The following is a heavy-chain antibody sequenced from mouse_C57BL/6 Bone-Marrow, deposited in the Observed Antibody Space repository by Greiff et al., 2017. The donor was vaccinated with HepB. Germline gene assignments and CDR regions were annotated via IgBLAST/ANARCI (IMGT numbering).Heavy chain of an antibody. D-gene: IGHD1-1*01. CDR3: ATITTVVATWDWYFDV. CDR2: IYPGSGST. V-gene: IGHV1-55*01. J-gene: IGHJ1*03. CDR1: GYTFTSYW. Sequence: QVQLQQPGAELVKPGASVKMSCKASGYTFTSYWITWVKQRPGQGLEWIGDIYPGSGSTNYNEKFKSKATLTVDTSSSTAYMQLSSLTSEDSAVYYCATITTVVATWDWYFDVWGTGTTVTVSS.